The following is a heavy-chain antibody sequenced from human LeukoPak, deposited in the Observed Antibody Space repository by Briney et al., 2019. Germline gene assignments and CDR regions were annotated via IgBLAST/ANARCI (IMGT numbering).Heavy chain of an antibody. V-gene: IGHV4-34*01. Sequence: SETLSLTCAVYGGSFSGYYWSWIRQPPGKGLEWIGEINHSGSTNYNPSLKSRVTISVDTSKNQFSLKLSSVTAADTAVYYCARGRYYDDSRRYYFDYRGQGTLVTVSS. CDR3: ARGRYYDDSRRYYFDY. CDR1: GGSFSGYY. CDR2: INHSGST. J-gene: IGHJ4*02. D-gene: IGHD3-22*01.